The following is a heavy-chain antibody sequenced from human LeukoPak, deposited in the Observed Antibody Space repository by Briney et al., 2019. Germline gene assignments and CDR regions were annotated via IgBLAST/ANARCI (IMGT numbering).Heavy chain of an antibody. CDR3: TSALTYYYDSSGYYPPYYYYMDV. CDR2: IRSKAYGGTT. D-gene: IGHD3-22*01. CDR1: GFTFGDYA. J-gene: IGHJ6*03. V-gene: IGHV3-49*04. Sequence: GGSLRLSXTASGFTFGDYAMSWVRQAPGKGLEWVGFIRSKAYGGTTEYAASVKGRFTISRDDSKSIAYLQMNSLKTEDTAVYYCTSALTYYYDSSGYYPPYYYYMDVWGKGTTVTVSS.